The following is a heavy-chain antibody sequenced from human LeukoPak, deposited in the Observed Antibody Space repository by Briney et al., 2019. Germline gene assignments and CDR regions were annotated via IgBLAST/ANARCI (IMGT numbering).Heavy chain of an antibody. D-gene: IGHD5-18*01. CDR3: ARVQGDYSYGWEGAFDI. CDR2: INTYGRST. V-gene: IGHV3-74*01. Sequence: GGSLSLSCAASGFTFSSYWMHWVRQAPGKELLWVSRINTYGRSTNYADSVKGRFTISRDNAKNTLYLQMNSLRAEDTALYYCARVQGDYSYGWEGAFDIRGQGTMVTVSS. CDR1: GFTFSSYW. J-gene: IGHJ3*02.